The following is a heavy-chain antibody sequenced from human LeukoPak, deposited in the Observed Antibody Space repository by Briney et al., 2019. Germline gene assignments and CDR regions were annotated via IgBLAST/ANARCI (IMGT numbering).Heavy chain of an antibody. D-gene: IGHD7-27*01. Sequence: GRSLRLSCAASGFTFSNYGMNWVRQAPGKGLEWVSYISSSTSRIYYADSVKGRFTISRDSARRSLFLQMNSLRDEDTAVYYCARDIHWAFDYWGQGTLVTVSS. V-gene: IGHV3-48*02. CDR2: ISSSTSRI. CDR1: GFTFSNYG. J-gene: IGHJ4*02. CDR3: ARDIHWAFDY.